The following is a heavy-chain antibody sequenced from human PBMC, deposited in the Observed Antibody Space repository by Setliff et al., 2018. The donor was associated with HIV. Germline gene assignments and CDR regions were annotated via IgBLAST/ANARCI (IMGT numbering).Heavy chain of an antibody. CDR3: ARDVRGGFEEWFSPLDDGMDV. V-gene: IGHV1-2*02. CDR2: INPHTGVT. D-gene: IGHD3-3*01. Sequence: GASVKVSCKTSRYIFIRYYIFWVRQAPGQGLEWMGNINPHTGVTRYAEKFQGRVTMTRDTSISTIYMELSRLRSDDTAVYYCARDVRGGFEEWFSPLDDGMDVWGQGTTVTV. CDR1: RYIFIRYY. J-gene: IGHJ6*02.